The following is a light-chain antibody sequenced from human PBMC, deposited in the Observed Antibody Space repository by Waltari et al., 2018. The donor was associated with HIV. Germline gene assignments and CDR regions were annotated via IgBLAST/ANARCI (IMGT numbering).Light chain of an antibody. CDR2: WAS. CDR3: QQYYSSPFT. V-gene: IGKV4-1*01. CDR1: QSVLYNSNNKNH. J-gene: IGKJ3*01. Sequence: DIVMTQSPDSLAVSLGERATIHCKPSQSVLYNSNNKNHLAWYQQKPGQPPKLLIYWASTRELGVPDRFSGSGSGTDFTLTISSLQAEDVAVYYCQQYYSSPFTFGPGTKVDIK.